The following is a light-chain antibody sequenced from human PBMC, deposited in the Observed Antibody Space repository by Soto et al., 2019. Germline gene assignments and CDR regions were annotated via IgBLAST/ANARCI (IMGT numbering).Light chain of an antibody. Sequence: QSVLTQPASVSGSPGQSVTISCTGTSSDVGGYDYVSWYQQHPGKAPKLMIYDVTNRPSGVSNRFSGSKSGNTASLTISGLQAEDEADYYCISYASINTYVFGTGTEVTVL. CDR1: SSDVGGYDY. CDR2: DVT. J-gene: IGLJ1*01. V-gene: IGLV2-14*01. CDR3: ISYASINTYV.